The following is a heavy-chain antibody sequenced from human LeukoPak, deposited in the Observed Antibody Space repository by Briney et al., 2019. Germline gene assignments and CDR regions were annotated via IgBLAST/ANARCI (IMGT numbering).Heavy chain of an antibody. Sequence: GGSLRLSCAASGFTFSSYAMSWVRQAPGKGLEWVSAISGSGGSTYYADSVKGRFTISRDNSKNTLYLQMNSRRAEDTAVYYCAKVRPYCSSTSCYKYYFDYWGQGTLVTVSS. CDR2: ISGSGGST. CDR1: GFTFSSYA. D-gene: IGHD2-2*02. J-gene: IGHJ4*02. V-gene: IGHV3-23*01. CDR3: AKVRPYCSSTSCYKYYFDY.